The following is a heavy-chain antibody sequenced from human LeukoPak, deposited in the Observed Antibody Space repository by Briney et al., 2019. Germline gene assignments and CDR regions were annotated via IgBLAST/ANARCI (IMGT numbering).Heavy chain of an antibody. CDR3: ASPTVDTAMVHPPAYDY. CDR1: GGSFGGYY. V-gene: IGHV4-34*01. D-gene: IGHD5-18*01. J-gene: IGHJ4*02. Sequence: SETLSLTCAVYGGSFGGYYWSWIRQPPGKGLEWIGEINHSGSTNYNPSLKSRVTISVDTSKNQFSLKLSSVTSADTAVYYCASPTVDTAMVHPPAYDYWGQGTLVTVSS. CDR2: INHSGST.